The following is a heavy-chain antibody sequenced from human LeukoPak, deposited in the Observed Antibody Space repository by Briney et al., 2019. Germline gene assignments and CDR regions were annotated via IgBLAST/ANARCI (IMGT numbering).Heavy chain of an antibody. CDR1: GFIFSNAW. J-gene: IGHJ4*02. Sequence: GGSLRLPCATSGFIFSNAWMSWVRQAPGKGLEWVGHSESKVDGGTPDYAAPVKGRFIISRDDSRSTLYLQMNSLKTEDTAVYYCTTHRDYSSGFNFDYWGQGALVTVSS. CDR3: TTHRDYSSGFNFDY. D-gene: IGHD6-19*01. V-gene: IGHV3-15*04. CDR2: SESKVDGGTP.